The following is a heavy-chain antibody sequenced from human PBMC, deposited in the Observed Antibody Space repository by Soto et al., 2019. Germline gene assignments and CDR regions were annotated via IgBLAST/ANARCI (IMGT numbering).Heavy chain of an antibody. Sequence: SETLSLTCTVSGGSISSGGYYWSWIRQHPGKGLEWIGYIYYSGSTYYNPSLKSRVTISVDTSKNQFSLKLSSVTAADTAVYYCARHTPAISITDHWGQGTLVTVSS. CDR3: ARHTPAISITDH. J-gene: IGHJ4*02. CDR2: IYYSGST. V-gene: IGHV4-31*03. D-gene: IGHD2-15*01. CDR1: GGSISSGGYY.